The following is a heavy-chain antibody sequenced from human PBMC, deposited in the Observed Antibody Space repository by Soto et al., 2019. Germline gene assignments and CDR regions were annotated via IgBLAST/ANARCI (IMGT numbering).Heavy chain of an antibody. J-gene: IGHJ4*02. CDR3: ARDSFRVATMGHVFHC. CDR2: IKQDGNEK. D-gene: IGHD5-12*01. V-gene: IGHV3-7*01. Sequence: EVQLVESGGGLVQPGGSLRLSCAASGFTFSSYSMSWVRQAPGKGLEWVANIKQDGNEKYYVDSVKGRFTISRDNAQNSLSLQMNSLRAEDTAVYYCARDSFRVATMGHVFHCWGQGTLVTVSS. CDR1: GFTFSSYS.